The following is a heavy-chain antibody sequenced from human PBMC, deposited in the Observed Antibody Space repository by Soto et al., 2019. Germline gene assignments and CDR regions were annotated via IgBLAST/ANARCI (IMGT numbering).Heavy chain of an antibody. CDR1: GFTFDDYA. Sequence: SLRLSCAASGFTFDDYAMHWVRQAPGKGLEWVSGISWNSGSIGYADSVKGRFTISRDNAKNSLYLQMNSLRAEDTALYYCAKDIDQLLRVWPAFDIWGQGTMVTVS. CDR3: AKDIDQLLRVWPAFDI. V-gene: IGHV3-9*01. J-gene: IGHJ3*02. CDR2: ISWNSGSI. D-gene: IGHD2-2*01.